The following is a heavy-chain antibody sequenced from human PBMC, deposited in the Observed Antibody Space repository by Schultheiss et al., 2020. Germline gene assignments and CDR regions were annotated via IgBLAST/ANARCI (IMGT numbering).Heavy chain of an antibody. Sequence: SETLSLTCAVYGGSFSGYYWSWIRQHPGKGLEWLGYIYYSGTTKYNPSLRSRVTISVDTSKNQFSLKLSSVTAADTAVYYCARALTGWFDPWGQGTLVTVSS. V-gene: IGHV4-59*12. CDR3: ARALTGWFDP. CDR1: GGSFSGYY. J-gene: IGHJ5*02. D-gene: IGHD3-9*01. CDR2: IYYSGTT.